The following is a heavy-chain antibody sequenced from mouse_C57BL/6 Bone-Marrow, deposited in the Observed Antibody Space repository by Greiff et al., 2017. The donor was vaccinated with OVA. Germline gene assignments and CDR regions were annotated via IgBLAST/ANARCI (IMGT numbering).Heavy chain of an antibody. CDR1: GYTFTSYW. V-gene: IGHV1-69*01. CDR3: AREGVVAEDWYFDV. J-gene: IGHJ1*03. Sequence: QVQLQQPGAELVMPGASVKLSCKASGYTFTSYWMHWVKQRPGQGLEWIGEIDPSDSYTNYNQKFKGKSTLTVDKSSSTAYMQLSSLTSEDSAVYYCAREGVVAEDWYFDVWGTGTTVTVSS. D-gene: IGHD1-1*01. CDR2: IDPSDSYT.